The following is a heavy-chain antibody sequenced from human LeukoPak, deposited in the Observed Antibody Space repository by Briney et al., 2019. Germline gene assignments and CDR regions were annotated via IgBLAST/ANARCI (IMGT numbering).Heavy chain of an antibody. J-gene: IGHJ4*02. Sequence: LSLTCAVSGGSISSNNWWIWVRQSPEKGLEWVAVISYDGSNKYYADSVKGRFTISRDNSKNTLYLQMNSLRAEDTAVYYCARATTGYWGQGTLVTVSS. D-gene: IGHD1-1*01. CDR1: GGSISSNN. V-gene: IGHV3-30*03. CDR2: ISYDGSNK. CDR3: ARATTGY.